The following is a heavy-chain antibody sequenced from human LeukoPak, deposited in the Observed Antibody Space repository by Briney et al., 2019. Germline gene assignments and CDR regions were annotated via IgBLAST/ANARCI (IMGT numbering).Heavy chain of an antibody. CDR3: ARGSYYYGSGSYYRGRSGYYYMDV. CDR2: INHSGST. Sequence: PSETLSLTCAVYGGSFSGYYWSWIRQPPGKGLEWIGEINHSGSTNYNPSLKSRVTISVDTSKNQFSLKLSSVTAADTAVYYCARGSYYYGSGSYYRGRSGYYYMDVWGKGTTVTISS. CDR1: GGSFSGYY. J-gene: IGHJ6*03. D-gene: IGHD3-10*01. V-gene: IGHV4-34*01.